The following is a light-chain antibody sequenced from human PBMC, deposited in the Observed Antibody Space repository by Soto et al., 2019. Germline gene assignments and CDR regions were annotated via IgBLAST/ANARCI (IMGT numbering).Light chain of an antibody. CDR2: DAS. V-gene: IGKV3-11*01. Sequence: EIVLTQSPATLSLSPGERATLSCRPSQSVKTFLVWYQERPGQAPRLLIHDASHRAAGIPARFSGSGFGTDFTLTISSLETEDAAVYDCQQRSNWPPITFGQGTRLEIK. J-gene: IGKJ5*01. CDR1: QSVKTF. CDR3: QQRSNWPPIT.